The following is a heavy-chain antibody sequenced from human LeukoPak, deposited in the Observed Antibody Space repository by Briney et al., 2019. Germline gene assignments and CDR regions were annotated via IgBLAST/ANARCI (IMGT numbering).Heavy chain of an antibody. Sequence: GGSLRLSCAASGFTFSNSGMHWVRQAPGKGLEWVAFLRYDGSNKFYTDSVKGRFTISRDNSKNTLYLQMNSLRAEDTAVYYCAKDSGQRRLLYYYYYYMDVWGKGTTVTVSS. J-gene: IGHJ6*03. CDR3: AKDSGQRRLLYYYYYYMDV. CDR1: GFTFSNSG. CDR2: LRYDGSNK. V-gene: IGHV3-30*02. D-gene: IGHD5-18*01.